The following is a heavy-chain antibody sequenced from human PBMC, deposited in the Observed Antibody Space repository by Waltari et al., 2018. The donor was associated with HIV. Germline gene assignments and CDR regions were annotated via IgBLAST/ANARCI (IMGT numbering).Heavy chain of an antibody. CDR1: GFTFSSYW. V-gene: IGHV3-74*01. D-gene: IGHD3-10*01. J-gene: IGHJ5*02. CDR2: IKSDGRST. CDR3: ASAGITYSWFDP. Sequence: EVQLVESAGGVVQPGGYLSPSCAAPGFTFSSYWLPWVRQPPGKGLVWVSRIKSDGRSTSYADSVKGRFTISRDNAKNTLYLQMNSLRAEDTAVYYCASAGITYSWFDPWGQGTLVTVSS.